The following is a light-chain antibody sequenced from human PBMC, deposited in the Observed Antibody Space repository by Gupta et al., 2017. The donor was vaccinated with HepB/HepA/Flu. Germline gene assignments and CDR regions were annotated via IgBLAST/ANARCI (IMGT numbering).Light chain of an antibody. Sequence: AFRLTQSPSSISASTGDTVTITCRASQDISYFLAWYQQKPGKSPNLLIYSTSTLQTGVPSRFSGGGSGTDFTLTITSLQSEDFATYYCQQYATYPFTFGGGTKVDIK. CDR1: QDISYF. CDR2: STS. CDR3: QQYATYPFT. J-gene: IGKJ4*01. V-gene: IGKV1-8*01.